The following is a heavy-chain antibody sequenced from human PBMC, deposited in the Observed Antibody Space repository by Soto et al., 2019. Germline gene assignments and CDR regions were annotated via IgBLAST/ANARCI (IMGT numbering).Heavy chain of an antibody. CDR3: TKSGDYGLDAFDL. CDR2: IYQRGST. CDR1: NYSISSGYY. Sequence: SETLSLTCAVSNYSISSGYYWGWVRQPPGKGLEWIGSIYQRGSTFYNSALKSRITMSMDTSKNLFSLNLRSVTAADTAIYYCTKSGDYGLDAFDLWGQGTMVTVSS. J-gene: IGHJ3*01. D-gene: IGHD4-17*01. V-gene: IGHV4-38-2*01.